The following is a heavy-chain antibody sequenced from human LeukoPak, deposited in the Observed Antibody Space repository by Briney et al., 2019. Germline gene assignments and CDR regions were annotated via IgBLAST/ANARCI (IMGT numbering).Heavy chain of an antibody. CDR1: GFTVSGNY. V-gene: IGHV3-53*05. CDR3: ARDQAIFGVVIPFDY. J-gene: IGHJ4*02. D-gene: IGHD3-3*01. CDR2: IYSDDTT. Sequence: TGGSLRLSCAVSGFTVSGNYMSWIRQGPGKGLEWVSLIYSDDTTLYADSVKGRFTISRDISKNTLYLQMNSLRAEDTAVYYCARDQAIFGVVIPFDYWGQGTLVTVSS.